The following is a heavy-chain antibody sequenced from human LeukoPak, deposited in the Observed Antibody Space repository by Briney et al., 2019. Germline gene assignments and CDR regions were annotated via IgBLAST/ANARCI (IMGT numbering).Heavy chain of an antibody. CDR1: GGSMKAYY. CDR3: VRGAPYYYLDV. J-gene: IGHJ6*03. Sequence: SETLSLTCTVSGGSMKAYYWNWIRRPPGKEXXWVGYXXYSGSTNYNPSLRSRVTISLDTAHNQFSLNLNSVTAADTALYYCVRGAPYYYLDVWGEGTTVTVSS. V-gene: IGHV4-59*01. CDR2: XXYSGST.